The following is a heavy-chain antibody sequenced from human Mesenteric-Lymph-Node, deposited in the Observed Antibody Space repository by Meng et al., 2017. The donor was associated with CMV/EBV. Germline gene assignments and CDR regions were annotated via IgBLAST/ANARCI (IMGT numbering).Heavy chain of an antibody. J-gene: IGHJ6*02. Sequence: GGSLRLSCAASGFTFSSYSMNWVRQAPGKGLEWVSYISSSSSTIYYADSVKGRFTISRDNAKNSLYLQMNSLRAEDTAVYYCARDLIVVVPAATEYYYYGMDVWGQGTTVTVSS. CDR1: GFTFSSYS. CDR2: ISSSSSTI. D-gene: IGHD2-2*01. V-gene: IGHV3-48*04. CDR3: ARDLIVVVPAATEYYYYGMDV.